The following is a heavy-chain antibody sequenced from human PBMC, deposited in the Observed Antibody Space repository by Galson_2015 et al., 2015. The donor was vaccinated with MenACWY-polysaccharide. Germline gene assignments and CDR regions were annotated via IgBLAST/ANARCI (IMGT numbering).Heavy chain of an antibody. CDR2: INNDGSGT. Sequence: SLRLPCAASGFTFNSYWMHWVRQAPGKGLVWVSHINNDGSGTNYADSVKGRFTISRDNAKNTLYLQMKSLRAEDTAVYYCVRDNGGIDYWGQGTLVTVSS. D-gene: IGHD3-16*01. V-gene: IGHV3-74*01. CDR3: VRDNGGIDY. J-gene: IGHJ4*02. CDR1: GFTFNSYW.